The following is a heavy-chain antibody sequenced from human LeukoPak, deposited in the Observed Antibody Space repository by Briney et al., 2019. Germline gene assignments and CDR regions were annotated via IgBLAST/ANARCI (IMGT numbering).Heavy chain of an antibody. CDR1: GGTFSSYA. D-gene: IGHD2-2*01. V-gene: IGHV1-69*05. CDR3: AIDIVVPAALTSYYFDY. CDR2: IIPIFGTA. Sequence: PEASVKVSCKASGGTFSSYAISWVRQAPGQGLEWMGGIIPIFGTANYAQKFQGRVTITTDESTSTAYMELSSLRSEDTAVYYCAIDIVVPAALTSYYFDYWGQGTLVTVSS. J-gene: IGHJ4*02.